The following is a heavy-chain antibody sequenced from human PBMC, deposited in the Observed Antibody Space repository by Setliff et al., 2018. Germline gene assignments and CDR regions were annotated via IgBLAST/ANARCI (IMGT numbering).Heavy chain of an antibody. Sequence: SETLSLTCAVYGGSFSGYYWSWIRQPPGKGLEWIGEINHSGSTNYNPSLKSRVTISVDTSKNQFSLKLSSVTAADTAAYYCARGKTFFGAFIRAFDIWGQGRMVTVSS. CDR1: GGSFSGYY. J-gene: IGHJ3*02. V-gene: IGHV4-34*01. CDR2: INHSGST. D-gene: IGHD3-3*01. CDR3: ARGKTFFGAFIRAFDI.